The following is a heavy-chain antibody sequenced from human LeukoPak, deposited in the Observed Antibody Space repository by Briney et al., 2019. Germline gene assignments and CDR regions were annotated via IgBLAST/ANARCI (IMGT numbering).Heavy chain of an antibody. CDR3: ARDSSSGVSYFDY. CDR1: GFTFSSYW. J-gene: IGHJ4*02. V-gene: IGHV3-7*01. D-gene: IGHD1-26*01. Sequence: PGGSLRLSCAASGFTFSSYWMSWVRQAPGKGLEWVANIKQDGSEKYYVDSVKGRFTISRDNAKNSLYLQMNSLRAEDTAVYYCARDSSSGVSYFDYWGQGTLVTVSS. CDR2: IKQDGSEK.